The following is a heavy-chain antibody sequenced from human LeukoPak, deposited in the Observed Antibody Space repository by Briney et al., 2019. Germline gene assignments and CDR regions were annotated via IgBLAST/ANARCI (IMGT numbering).Heavy chain of an antibody. CDR2: IYHSGST. D-gene: IGHD6-6*01. CDR3: AMTRYSSSSAFDP. J-gene: IGHJ5*02. V-gene: IGHV4-38-2*01. Sequence: SETLSLTCAVSGYSISSGYYWGWIRQPPGKGLEWIGSIYHSGSTYYNPSLKSRVTISVDTSKNQFSLELSSVTAADTAVYYCAMTRYSSSSAFDPWGQGTLVTVSS. CDR1: GYSISSGYY.